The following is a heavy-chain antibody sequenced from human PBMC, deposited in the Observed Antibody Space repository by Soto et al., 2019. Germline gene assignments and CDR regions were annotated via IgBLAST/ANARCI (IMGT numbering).Heavy chain of an antibody. CDR1: GFSFSSYA. V-gene: IGHV3-23*01. D-gene: IGHD6-19*01. Sequence: EVQLLASGGGLVQPGGSLRLSCAASGFSFSSYAMNWVRQAPGKGLEWVSVISGSGDSTYYADSVKGRFTISRDNSKNTLYLQMISLRAEDTAVYYCARRSSGWYFDYWGQGTLVIVSS. CDR2: ISGSGDST. CDR3: ARRSSGWYFDY. J-gene: IGHJ4*02.